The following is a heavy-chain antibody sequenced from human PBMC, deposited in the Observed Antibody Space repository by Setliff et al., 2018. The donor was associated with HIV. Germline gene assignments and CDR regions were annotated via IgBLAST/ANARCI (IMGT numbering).Heavy chain of an antibody. CDR2: IATYSDKT. CDR3: ARDVEHMMDV. CDR1: GYTFTAYG. Sequence: ASVKVSCKPSGYTFTAYGLSWVRQAPGQGLEWMGWIATYSDKTSYAQNLQGRVTMTTDTSTNTAYLELRSLRFDDTAVYYCARDVEHMMDVWGQGTTVTVSS. V-gene: IGHV1-18*01. J-gene: IGHJ6*02.